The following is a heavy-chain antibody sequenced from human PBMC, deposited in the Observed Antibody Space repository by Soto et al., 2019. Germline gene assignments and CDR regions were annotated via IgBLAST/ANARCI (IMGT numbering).Heavy chain of an antibody. CDR3: AREGYCSGGSCYSRTLDY. J-gene: IGHJ4*02. Sequence: QVQLQQWGAGLLKPSETLSLTCAVYGGSFSGYYWSWIRQPPGKGLEWIGEINHSGSTNYNPSLKSRATIPVDTSTNQFSLKLSSVTAADTAVYYCAREGYCSGGSCYSRTLDYWGQGTLVTVSS. CDR1: GGSFSGYY. CDR2: INHSGST. D-gene: IGHD2-15*01. V-gene: IGHV4-34*01.